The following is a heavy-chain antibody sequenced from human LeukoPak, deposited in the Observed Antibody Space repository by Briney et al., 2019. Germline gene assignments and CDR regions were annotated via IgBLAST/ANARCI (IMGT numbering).Heavy chain of an antibody. Sequence: ASVKVSCKASGGTFSSYAISWVRQAPGQGLEWMGGIIPILGTANYAQKFQGRVTITADESTSTAYMELSSLRSEDTAVYYCARAGVVNDAFDIWGQGTMVTVSS. J-gene: IGHJ3*02. CDR1: GGTFSSYA. V-gene: IGHV1-69*01. CDR3: ARAGVVNDAFDI. D-gene: IGHD3-22*01. CDR2: IIPILGTA.